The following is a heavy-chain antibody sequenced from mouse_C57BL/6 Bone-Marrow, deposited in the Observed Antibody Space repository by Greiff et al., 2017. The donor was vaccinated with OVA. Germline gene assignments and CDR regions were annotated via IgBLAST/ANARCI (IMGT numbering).Heavy chain of an antibody. V-gene: IGHV2-6*01. D-gene: IGHD1-1*01. CDR1: GFSLTSYG. CDR3: ASDYYGSSYWYFDV. J-gene: IGHJ1*03. Sequence: VQLVESGPGLVAPSQSLSITCTVSGFSLTSYGVDWVRQSPGKGLEWLGVIWGVGSTNYNSALKSRLSISKDNSKSQVFLKMNSLQTDDTAMYYCASDYYGSSYWYFDVWGTGTTVTVSS. CDR2: IWGVGST.